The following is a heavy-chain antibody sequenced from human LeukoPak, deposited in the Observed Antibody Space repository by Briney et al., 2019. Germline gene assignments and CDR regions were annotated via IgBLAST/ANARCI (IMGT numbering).Heavy chain of an antibody. CDR3: ARDRRAYSGYDWLFDY. Sequence: GGSLRLSCAASGFTFSNYAMHWVRQAPGKGLEWLAVIAYDASNELYADSLKGRFDLSRDNSKNTLYLQMNSLRTEDTAVYYCARDRRAYSGYDWLFDYWGQGILVAVSS. J-gene: IGHJ4*02. V-gene: IGHV3-30*09. D-gene: IGHD5-12*01. CDR1: GFTFSNYA. CDR2: IAYDASNE.